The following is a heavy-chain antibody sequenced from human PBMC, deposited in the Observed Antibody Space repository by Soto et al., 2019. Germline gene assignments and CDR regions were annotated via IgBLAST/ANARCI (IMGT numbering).Heavy chain of an antibody. CDR2: IYTSGST. J-gene: IGHJ6*02. D-gene: IGHD4-4*01. Sequence: QVQLQESGPGLVKPSETLSLTCTVSGGSISSYYWSWIRQPAGKGLEWIGRIYTSGSTNYNPSLKSRVTMSVDTSKNQFSLKLSSVTAADTAVYYCARDFNDYSNYYYYGMDVWGQGTTVTVSS. CDR3: ARDFNDYSNYYYYGMDV. V-gene: IGHV4-4*07. CDR1: GGSISSYY.